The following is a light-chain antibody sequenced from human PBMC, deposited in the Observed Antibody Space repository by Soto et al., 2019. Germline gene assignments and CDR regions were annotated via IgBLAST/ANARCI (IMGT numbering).Light chain of an antibody. V-gene: IGLV8-61*01. CDR1: SGSVSTTYY. J-gene: IGLJ2*01. Sequence: QTVVTQEPSFSVSPGGTVTLTCGLTSGSVSTTYYPSWYQQTPGQAPRTLIYSTNIRSSGVPDRFSGSILGNKAALTITGAQADDESDYHCMRYMGVGLVVFGGGTKLTVL. CDR2: STN. CDR3: MRYMGVGLVV.